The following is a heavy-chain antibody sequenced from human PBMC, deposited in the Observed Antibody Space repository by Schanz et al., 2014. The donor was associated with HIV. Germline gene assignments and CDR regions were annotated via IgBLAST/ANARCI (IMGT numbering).Heavy chain of an antibody. CDR3: GKDAAGGEDSFYWYFDL. J-gene: IGHJ2*01. Sequence: EVQLLESGGGLVQPGGSLRLSCAASGFTFSSYAMTWVRQAPGKGRDWASVIRGRGAITNYLDSVKGRFTISRDNSKNTLYLQMNSLRAEDTAIYYCGKDAAGGEDSFYWYFDLWGRGTLVTVSS. CDR1: GFTFSSYA. D-gene: IGHD2-15*01. V-gene: IGHV3-23*01. CDR2: IRGRGAIT.